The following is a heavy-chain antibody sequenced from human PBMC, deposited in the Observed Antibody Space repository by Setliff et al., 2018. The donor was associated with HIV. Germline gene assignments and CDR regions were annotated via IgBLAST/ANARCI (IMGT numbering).Heavy chain of an antibody. J-gene: IGHJ4*02. CDR1: GFSFSDYY. CDR3: XXXLFPYYHDSRHYYPPAY. Sequence: PGESLKISCAASGFSFSDYYMYWIRQAPGKGLEWVSSLSGTASTIYLADSVKGRFTISRDNAQNSLYLHMNSLRAEDTAMYYXXXXLFPYYHDSRHYYPPAYXGQGTLVXVSS. D-gene: IGHD3-22*01. CDR2: LSGTASTI. V-gene: IGHV3-11*01.